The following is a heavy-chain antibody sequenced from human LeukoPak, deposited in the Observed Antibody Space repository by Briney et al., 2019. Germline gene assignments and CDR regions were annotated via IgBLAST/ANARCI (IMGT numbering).Heavy chain of an antibody. CDR3: ATHPGVAVADPPYFQH. J-gene: IGHJ1*01. CDR1: GFTFSSYA. CDR2: ISGSGGST. Sequence: GGSLRLSCAASGFTFSSYAMSWVRQAPGKGLEWVSAISGSGGSTNYADSVKGRFTISRDNYKNTLYLQMNTLKAEDTAVYYCATHPGVAVADPPYFQHWGQGTLVTVSS. V-gene: IGHV3-23*01. D-gene: IGHD6-19*01.